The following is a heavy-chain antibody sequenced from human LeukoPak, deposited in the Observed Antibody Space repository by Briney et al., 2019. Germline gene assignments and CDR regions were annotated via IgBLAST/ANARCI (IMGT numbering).Heavy chain of an antibody. Sequence: PGGSLRLSCAASGFTFSSYSMNWVRQAPGKGLEWVSSISSSSSYIYYSDSVKGRFTISRDNSKNSLYLQMHSLRSGDTALYYCAKAGYSYITWIDCWGQGTLVTVSS. CDR3: AKAGYSYITWIDC. V-gene: IGHV3-21*04. CDR1: GFTFSSYS. D-gene: IGHD5-18*01. J-gene: IGHJ4*02. CDR2: ISSSSSYI.